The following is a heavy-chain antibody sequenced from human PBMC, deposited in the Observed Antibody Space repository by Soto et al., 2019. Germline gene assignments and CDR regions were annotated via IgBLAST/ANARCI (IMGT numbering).Heavy chain of an antibody. CDR3: ARAIGCNYEYFDL. J-gene: IGHJ2*01. V-gene: IGHV3-30-3*01. CDR1: GFTFSSSA. D-gene: IGHD1-7*01. CDR2: ISYDESNK. Sequence: QVQMVESGGGVVQPGRSLRLSCAASGFTFSSSAMHWVRQAPGKGLEWVAVISYDESNKDYADSVKGRFTISRDNSKNPLYLQMNSLRDEETAVDYCARAIGCNYEYFDLWGRGTLVTVSS.